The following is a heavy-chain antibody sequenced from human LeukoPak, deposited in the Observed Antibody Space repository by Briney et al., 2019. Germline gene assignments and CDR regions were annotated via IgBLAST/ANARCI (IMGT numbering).Heavy chain of an antibody. V-gene: IGHV1-8*03. D-gene: IGHD6-19*01. CDR1: GYTFTSYG. CDR3: AKESSGIITGAFDI. Sequence: ASVKVSCKASGYTFTSYGISWVRQATGQGLEWMGWMNPNSGNTGYAQKFQGRVTITRNTSISTAYMELSSLRAEDTAVYYCAKESSGIITGAFDIWGQGTMVTVSS. J-gene: IGHJ3*02. CDR2: MNPNSGNT.